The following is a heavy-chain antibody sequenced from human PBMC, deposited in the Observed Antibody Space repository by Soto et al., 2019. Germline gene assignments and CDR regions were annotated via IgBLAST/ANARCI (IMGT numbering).Heavy chain of an antibody. J-gene: IGHJ2*01. Sequence: QVQLQESGPGLVKPSQTLSLTCTVSGGSISSCGYYCSSFRQHPGQGLECIGYIYYSGSTYYNPSLKSRVTISVDTSKNQFSLKLSSVTAADTAVYYCARGSHYTWIQLWFPLDLWGRGTLVTVSS. D-gene: IGHD5-18*01. V-gene: IGHV4-31*03. CDR2: IYYSGST. CDR3: ARGSHYTWIQLWFPLDL. CDR1: GGSISSCGYY.